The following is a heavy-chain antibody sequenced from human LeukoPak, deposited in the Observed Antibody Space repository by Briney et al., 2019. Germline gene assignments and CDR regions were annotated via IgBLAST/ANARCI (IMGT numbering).Heavy chain of an antibody. V-gene: IGHV1-69*05. D-gene: IGHD1-7*01. CDR1: GGTFSSYA. CDR2: IIPIFGTA. J-gene: IGHJ4*02. Sequence: SVKVSCKASGGTFSSYAISWVRQAPGQGLEWMGRIIPIFGTANYAQKFQGRVTITTDESTSTAYMELSSLRSEDTAVYYCARAKAPYNLNYGSTPGDYWGQGTLVTVSS. CDR3: ARAKAPYNLNYGSTPGDY.